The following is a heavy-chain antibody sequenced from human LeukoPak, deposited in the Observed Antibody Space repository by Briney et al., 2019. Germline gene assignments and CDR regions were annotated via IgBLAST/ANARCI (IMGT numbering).Heavy chain of an antibody. CDR1: GGSISSGSYY. CDR2: IYTSGST. J-gene: IGHJ4*02. Sequence: SQTLSLTCTVSGGSISSGSYYWSWIRQPPGKGLEWIGRIYTSGSTNYNPSLKSRVTISVDTSKNQFSLKLSSVTAADTAVYYCARGGYYYDSSGYRRIYFDYWGQGTLVTVSS. CDR3: ARGGYYYDSSGYRRIYFDY. D-gene: IGHD3-22*01. V-gene: IGHV4-61*02.